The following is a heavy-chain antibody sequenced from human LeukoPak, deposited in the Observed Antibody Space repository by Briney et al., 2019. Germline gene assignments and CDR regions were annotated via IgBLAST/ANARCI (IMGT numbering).Heavy chain of an antibody. CDR2: ISSSSSYI. J-gene: IGHJ4*02. V-gene: IGHV3-21*04. CDR1: GFTFSDYS. D-gene: IGHD1-14*01. Sequence: PGGSLRLSCAASGFTFSDYSMNWVRQAPGKGLEWVSSISSSSSYIFYADSVRGRFTISRDNSKNTVYLQMNSLRAEDTAVYYCARRAGIYSHPYDYWGQGTLVTVSS. CDR3: ARRAGIYSHPYDY.